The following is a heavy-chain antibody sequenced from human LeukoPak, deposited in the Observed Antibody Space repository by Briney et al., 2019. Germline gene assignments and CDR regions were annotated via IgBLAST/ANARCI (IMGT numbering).Heavy chain of an antibody. CDR2: IKQDGSEK. CDR3: AREDILTGYDAFDI. V-gene: IGHV3-7*01. Sequence: GGSLRLSCAASGFTFSSYWMSWVRQAPGKGLEWVANIKQDGSEKYYVDSVKGRFTISRDNAKNSLYLQMNSLRAEDTAVYYCAREDILTGYDAFDIWGQGTMVTVSS. J-gene: IGHJ3*02. CDR1: GFTFSSYW. D-gene: IGHD3-9*01.